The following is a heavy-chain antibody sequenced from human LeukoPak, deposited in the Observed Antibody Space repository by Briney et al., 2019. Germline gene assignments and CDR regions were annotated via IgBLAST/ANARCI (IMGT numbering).Heavy chain of an antibody. CDR1: GFTFSSYW. CDR3: ARYQKGDFWSGYDYYFDY. CDR2: IKQDGSEK. V-gene: IGHV3-7*01. J-gene: IGHJ4*02. Sequence: GGSLRLSCAASGFTFSSYWMSWVRQAPGKGLEWVANIKQDGSEKYYVDSVKGRFTISRDNATNSLHLQMNSLRAEDTAVYYCARYQKGDFWSGYDYYFDYWGQGTLVTVSS. D-gene: IGHD3-3*01.